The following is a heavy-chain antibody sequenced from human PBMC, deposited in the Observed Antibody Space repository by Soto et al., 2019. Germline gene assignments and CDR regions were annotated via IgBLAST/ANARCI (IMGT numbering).Heavy chain of an antibody. V-gene: IGHV3-30*18. Sequence: PXGSLTLSYASSGFTFSSYGMHGVGPAPGKGLEWVAVISYDGSNKYYADSVKGRFTISRDNSKNTLYLQMNSLRAEDTAVYYCAKDLHRNYDFWSGWPGYGMDVWGQRTTVTV. D-gene: IGHD3-3*01. J-gene: IGHJ6*02. CDR3: AKDLHRNYDFWSGWPGYGMDV. CDR2: ISYDGSNK. CDR1: GFTFSSYG.